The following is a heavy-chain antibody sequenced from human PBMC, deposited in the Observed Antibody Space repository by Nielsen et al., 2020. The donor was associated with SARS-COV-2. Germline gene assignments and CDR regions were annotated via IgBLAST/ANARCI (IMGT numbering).Heavy chain of an antibody. J-gene: IGHJ5*02. CDR2: IGGGDGRT. CDR1: GFTFSSYA. D-gene: IGHD6-6*01. V-gene: IGHV3-23*01. Sequence: GGSLRLSCAASGFTFSSYAMGWVRQAPGKGLEWVSGIGGGDGRTNYADSVKGRFSISRDNSKNTLHLQMNSLRAEDTAIYYCVRSALYSSSSRWFDPWGQGTLVTVSS. CDR3: VRSALYSSSSRWFDP.